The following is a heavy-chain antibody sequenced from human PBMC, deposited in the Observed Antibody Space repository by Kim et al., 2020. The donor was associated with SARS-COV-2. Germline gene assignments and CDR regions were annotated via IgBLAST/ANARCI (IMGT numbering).Heavy chain of an antibody. V-gene: IGHV4-59*08. CDR2: IYYSGST. D-gene: IGHD6-13*01. CDR3: ARLYSSSWIDY. Sequence: SETLSLTCTVSGGSISSYYWSWIRQPPGKGLEWIGYIYYSGSTNYNPSLKSRVTISVDTSKNQFSLKLSSVTAADTAVYYCARLYSSSWIDYWGQGTLVTVSS. CDR1: GGSISSYY. J-gene: IGHJ4*02.